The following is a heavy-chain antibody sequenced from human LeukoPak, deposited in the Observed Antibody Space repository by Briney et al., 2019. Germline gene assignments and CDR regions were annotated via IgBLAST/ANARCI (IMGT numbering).Heavy chain of an antibody. CDR2: IYYSGST. CDR1: GGSISSSNYY. Sequence: SEILSLTCTVSGGSISSSNYYWGWIRQPPGKGLEWIGSIYYSGSTSYNPSLKSRVTISVDTSKNQFSLKLSSVTAADTAVYYCARNFSSGWFDYWGQGTLVTVSS. V-gene: IGHV4-39*07. J-gene: IGHJ4*02. CDR3: ARNFSSGWFDY. D-gene: IGHD6-19*01.